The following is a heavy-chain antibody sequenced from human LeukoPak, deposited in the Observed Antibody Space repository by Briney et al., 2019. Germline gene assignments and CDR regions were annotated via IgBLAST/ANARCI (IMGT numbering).Heavy chain of an antibody. Sequence: PSETLSLTCTVSGGSISSADYYWSWICQPPGKGLEWIGYIHYSGSTYYNPSLKSRVTISVDTSKNQFSLKLNSVTAADTAVYYCARVSQNLNTPSYMVRGVIPPRFAFDIWGQGTMVTVSS. CDR2: IHYSGST. CDR1: GGSISSADYY. V-gene: IGHV4-30-4*01. CDR3: ARVSQNLNTPSYMVRGVIPPRFAFDI. D-gene: IGHD3-10*01. J-gene: IGHJ3*02.